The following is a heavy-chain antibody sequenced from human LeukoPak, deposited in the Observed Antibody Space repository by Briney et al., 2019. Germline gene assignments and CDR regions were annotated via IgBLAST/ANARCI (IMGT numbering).Heavy chain of an antibody. V-gene: IGHV4-30-4*08. D-gene: IGHD6-6*01. CDR3: ARHPSSSSVKFDY. J-gene: IGHJ4*02. CDR1: GVSVGSGDYF. Sequence: SETLSLTCTVSGVSVGSGDYFWSWIRQPPGKGLEWIGYIYFSGSTDSNPSLESRVTVSIDTSKNQFSLKLSSVTAADTAVYYCARHPSSSSVKFDYWGQGTLVTVSS. CDR2: IYFSGST.